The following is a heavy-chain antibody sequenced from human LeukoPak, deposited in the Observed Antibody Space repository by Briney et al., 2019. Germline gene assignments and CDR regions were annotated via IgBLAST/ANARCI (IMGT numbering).Heavy chain of an antibody. V-gene: IGHV4-39*01. CDR2: ISYSGST. D-gene: IGHD4-23*01. J-gene: IGHJ4*02. CDR1: GDSISSSSYN. CDR3: ARQRTVVTTEFFDY. Sequence: PSETLSLTCSVSGDSISSSSYNWGWIRQPPGKGLEWIGSISYSGSTKYNPSLKSRITISVDTSKNHFSLKLNSVTAADTAIYYCARQRTVVTTEFFDYWGQGTLVIVSS.